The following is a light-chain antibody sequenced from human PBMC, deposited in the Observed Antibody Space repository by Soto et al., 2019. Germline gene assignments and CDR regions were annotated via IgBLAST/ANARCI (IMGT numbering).Light chain of an antibody. V-gene: IGKV1-27*01. J-gene: IGKJ5*01. Sequence: DIQMTQSPSSLSASVGDRVTITCRASQGISNYLAWYQQKPGKVPKLLIYAASTLQAGVPSRFSGSGSGTEFTLTISSLQPEDVATYYCRKYNSAPRTFGQGTRLEIK. CDR2: AAS. CDR3: RKYNSAPRT. CDR1: QGISNY.